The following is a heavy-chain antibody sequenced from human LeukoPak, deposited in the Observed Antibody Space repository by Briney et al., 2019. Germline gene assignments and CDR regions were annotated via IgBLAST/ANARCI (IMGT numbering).Heavy chain of an antibody. CDR3: ARDYCSSTSCFDY. V-gene: IGHV1-8*03. CDR1: GYTFTSYD. Sequence: ASVKVSCKASGYTFTSYDINWVRQATGQGLEWMGWMNPNNGNTGYAQKFQGRVTITRNTSISTAYMELSSLRSEDTAVYYCARDYCSSTSCFDYWGQGTLVTVSS. J-gene: IGHJ4*02. CDR2: MNPNNGNT. D-gene: IGHD2-2*01.